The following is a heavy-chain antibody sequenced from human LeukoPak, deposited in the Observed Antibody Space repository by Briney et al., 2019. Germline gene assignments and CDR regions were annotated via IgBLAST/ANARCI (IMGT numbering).Heavy chain of an antibody. Sequence: GRSLRLSCAASGFTFSSYGMHWVRQAPGKGLEYVSAISSNGGSTYYANSVKGRFTISRDNSKNTLYLQMGSLRAEDMAVYYCARGAVVVTNYFDFWGQGTLVTVSS. D-gene: IGHD3-22*01. CDR1: GFTFSSYG. CDR2: ISSNGGST. CDR3: ARGAVVVTNYFDF. J-gene: IGHJ4*02. V-gene: IGHV3-64*01.